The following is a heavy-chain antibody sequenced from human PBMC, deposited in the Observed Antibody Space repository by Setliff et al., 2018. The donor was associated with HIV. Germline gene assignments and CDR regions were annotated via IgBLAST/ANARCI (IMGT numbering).Heavy chain of an antibody. CDR3: AKNVVPTAITYLDC. CDR2: ISGSGGST. D-gene: IGHD2-21*02. Sequence: PGGSLRLSCVASGFTFSSYGMHWVRQARGKGLEWVSAISGSGGSTYYADSVKGRFTISRDNSKNTLYLQLNSLSAEDTAIYYCAKNVVPTAITYLDCWGQGTLVTVSS. V-gene: IGHV3-23*01. CDR1: GFTFSSYG. J-gene: IGHJ4*02.